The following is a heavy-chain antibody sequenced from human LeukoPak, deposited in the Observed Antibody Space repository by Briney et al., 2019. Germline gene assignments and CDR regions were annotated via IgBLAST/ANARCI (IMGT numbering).Heavy chain of an antibody. Sequence: GGSLRLSCAASGFTFSSYWMSWVRQAPGKGLEWVDNIKQDGSEKYYVDSVKGRFTISRDNAKNSLYLQMNSLRAEDTAVYYCARGSSPYYFDYWGQGTLVTVSS. V-gene: IGHV3-7*01. CDR2: IKQDGSEK. J-gene: IGHJ4*02. CDR1: GFTFSSYW. CDR3: ARGSSPYYFDY.